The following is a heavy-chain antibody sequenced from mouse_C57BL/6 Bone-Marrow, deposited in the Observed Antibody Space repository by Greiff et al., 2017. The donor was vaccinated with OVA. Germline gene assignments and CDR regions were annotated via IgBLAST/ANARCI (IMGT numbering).Heavy chain of an antibody. CDR3: ARDYGSYGFSY. D-gene: IGHD1-1*01. CDR2: INPGSGYT. J-gene: IGHJ3*01. Sequence: QLQQSGAELAKPGASVRLSCKASGYTFTTYWMHWVKQRPGQGLDWIGYINPGSGYTKYNQKFKDKATLTADKSSSTAYMQLSSLTYEDAAVYFCARDYGSYGFSYWGQGTLVTVSA. CDR1: GYTFTTYW. V-gene: IGHV1-7*01.